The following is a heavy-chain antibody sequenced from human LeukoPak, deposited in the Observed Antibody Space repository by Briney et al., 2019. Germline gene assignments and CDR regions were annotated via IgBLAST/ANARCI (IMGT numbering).Heavy chain of an antibody. CDR2: IYYSGST. CDR1: GGSIGSSSYY. V-gene: IGHV4-39*01. Sequence: SETLSLTCTVSGGSIGSSSYYWGWIRQPPGKGLEWIGSIYYSGSTYYNPSLKSRVTISVDTSKNQFSLKLSSVTAADTAVYYCATFTISTLSGDGMDVWGQGTTVTVSS. D-gene: IGHD3-3*01. J-gene: IGHJ6*02. CDR3: ATFTISTLSGDGMDV.